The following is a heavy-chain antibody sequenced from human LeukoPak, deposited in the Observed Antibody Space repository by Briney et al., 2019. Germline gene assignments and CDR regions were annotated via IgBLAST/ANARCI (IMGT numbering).Heavy chain of an antibody. V-gene: IGHV1-2*02. D-gene: IGHD2-8*01. J-gene: IGHJ4*02. CDR3: ARGFCTSGLCYTLDY. CDR1: VSPFTGYF. CDR2: INSYSGGT. Sequence: ASVKASCTASVSPFTGYFITWVRQAPGHGLRWLRWINSYSGGTNYAQRFQGRVTMTRVTSISTAYMELSRLRSDDTAVYYCARGFCTSGLCYTLDYWGQGSLVTVSS.